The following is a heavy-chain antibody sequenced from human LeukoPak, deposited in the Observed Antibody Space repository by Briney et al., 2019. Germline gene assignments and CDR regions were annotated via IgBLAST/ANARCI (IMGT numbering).Heavy chain of an antibody. Sequence: GKPLRLSCAASGFPFSDYWMHWVRHVPGKGLEWVSRINSDGSRISYADSVRGRLTISRDNARNTVFLQMNSLRVEDTAVYYCATSPVISRDWGQGTLVSVSS. CDR2: INSDGSRI. CDR3: ATSPVISRD. J-gene: IGHJ4*02. V-gene: IGHV3-74*01. CDR1: GFPFSDYW. D-gene: IGHD3-22*01.